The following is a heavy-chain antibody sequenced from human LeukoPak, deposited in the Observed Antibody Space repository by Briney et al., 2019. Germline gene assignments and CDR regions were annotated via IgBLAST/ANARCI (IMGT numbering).Heavy chain of an antibody. D-gene: IGHD3-16*02. CDR1: GYTFSSYW. CDR3: ASSASLLRDAFDI. Sequence: GESLKIPCQGSGYTFSSYWIAWVRQMPGKGLEWMGIIYPGDSDTRYSPSFQGQVTISADRSISTAYLQWSSLKASDAAMYYCASSASLLRDAFDIWGQGTLVTVSS. J-gene: IGHJ3*02. CDR2: IYPGDSDT. V-gene: IGHV5-51*01.